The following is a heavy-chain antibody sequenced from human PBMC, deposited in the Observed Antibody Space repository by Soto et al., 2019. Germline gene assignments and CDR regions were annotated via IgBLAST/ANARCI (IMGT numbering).Heavy chain of an antibody. Sequence: SETLSLTCTVSGGSVSSGSYYWSWIRQPPGKGLEWIGYIYYSGSTNYNPSLKSRVTISVDTSKNQFSLKLSSVTAADTAVYYCARDLIAVAGTGIGYWGQGTLVTVSS. D-gene: IGHD6-19*01. V-gene: IGHV4-61*01. CDR2: IYYSGST. CDR1: GGSVSSGSYY. CDR3: ARDLIAVAGTGIGY. J-gene: IGHJ4*02.